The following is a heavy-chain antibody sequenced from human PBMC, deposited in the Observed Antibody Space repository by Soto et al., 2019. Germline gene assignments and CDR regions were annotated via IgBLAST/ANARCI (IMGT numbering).Heavy chain of an antibody. D-gene: IGHD6-13*01. Sequence: ASVKVSCKASGYTFTSYAMHWVRQAPGQRLEWMGWINAGNGNTKYSQKFQGRVTITRDTSASTAYMELSSLRSEDTAVYYCARDHVHVSSSSWYWFDPWGQGTRVTVYS. CDR2: INAGNGNT. V-gene: IGHV1-3*01. CDR3: ARDHVHVSSSSWYWFDP. J-gene: IGHJ5*02. CDR1: GYTFTSYA.